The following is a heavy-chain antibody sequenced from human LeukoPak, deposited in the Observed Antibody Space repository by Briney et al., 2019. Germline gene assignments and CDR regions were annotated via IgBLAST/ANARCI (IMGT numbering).Heavy chain of an antibody. D-gene: IGHD3-10*01. CDR2: MNPNSGNT. CDR1: GYTFTSYD. CDR3: ARGAPMSGSYFYYFDY. J-gene: IGHJ4*02. V-gene: IGHV1-8*01. Sequence: GASVKVSCKASGYTFTSYDINWVRQATGQGLEWMGWMNPNSGNTGYAQKFQGRVTMTRNTSISTAYMELSSLRSEDTAVYYCARGAPMSGSYFYYFDYWGQGTLVTVSS.